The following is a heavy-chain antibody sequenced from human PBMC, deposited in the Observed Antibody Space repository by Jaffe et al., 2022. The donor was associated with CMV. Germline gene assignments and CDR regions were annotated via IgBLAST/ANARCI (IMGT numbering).Heavy chain of an antibody. V-gene: IGHV4-39*01. J-gene: IGHJ4*02. Sequence: QLQLQESGPGLVKPSETLSLTCTVSGGSISSSSYYWGWIRQPPGKGLEWIGSIYYSGSTYYNPSLKSRVTISVDTSKNQFSLKLSSVTAADTAVYYCATGEHIVVVTAIHPFDYWGQGTLVTVSS. CDR2: IYYSGST. CDR1: GGSISSSSYY. CDR3: ATGEHIVVVTAIHPFDY. D-gene: IGHD2-21*02.